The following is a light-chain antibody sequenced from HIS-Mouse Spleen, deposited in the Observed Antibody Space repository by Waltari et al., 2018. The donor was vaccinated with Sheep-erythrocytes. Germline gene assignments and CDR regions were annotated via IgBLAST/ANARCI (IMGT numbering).Light chain of an antibody. J-gene: IGKJ3*01. CDR3: QQYDNLFT. Sequence: DIQMTQSPSSLSAFVGDRVTITCQSSQDISNYVNWYQQKPGKAPKLLIYDASNLETGVPSRFSGSGSGTDFTFTISSLQPEDIATYYCQQYDNLFTFGPGTKVDIK. CDR1: QDISNY. V-gene: IGKV1-33*01. CDR2: DAS.